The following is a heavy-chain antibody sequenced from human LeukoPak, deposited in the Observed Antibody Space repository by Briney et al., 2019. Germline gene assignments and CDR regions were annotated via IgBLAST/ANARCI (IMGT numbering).Heavy chain of an antibody. Sequence: ASVKVSCKASGYTFTGHYIHWVRQAPGQGLEWMGWINPKNAATNYAQKFQGRVTMTRDTSISTAYMELSRLRSDDTAVYYCARDPQDSGSYGFDPWGQGTLVTVSS. CDR3: ARDPQDSGSYGFDP. D-gene: IGHD1-26*01. J-gene: IGHJ5*02. CDR1: GYTFTGHY. V-gene: IGHV1-2*02. CDR2: INPKNAAT.